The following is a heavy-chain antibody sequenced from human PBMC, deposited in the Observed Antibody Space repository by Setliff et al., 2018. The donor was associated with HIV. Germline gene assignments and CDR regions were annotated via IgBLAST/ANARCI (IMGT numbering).Heavy chain of an antibody. CDR3: AKDVSLQWLVPQGAFDI. V-gene: IGHV3-33*06. Sequence: PGGSLRLSCAASGFTFSSYGMHWVRQAPGKGLEWVAVIWYDGSNKYYADSVKGRFTISRDNSKNTLYLQMNSLRAEDTAVYYCAKDVSLQWLVPQGAFDIWGQGTMVTVSS. CDR2: IWYDGSNK. CDR1: GFTFSSYG. D-gene: IGHD6-19*01. J-gene: IGHJ3*02.